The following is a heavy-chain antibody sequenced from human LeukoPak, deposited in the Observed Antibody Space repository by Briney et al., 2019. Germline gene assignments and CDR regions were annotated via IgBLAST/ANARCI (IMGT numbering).Heavy chain of an antibody. J-gene: IGHJ5*02. V-gene: IGHV3-11*01. CDR1: GFTFSDYY. Sequence: GGSLRLSCAASGFTFSDYYMSWIRQAPGKGLEWVSYISSSGSTIYYADSVKGRFTISRDNAKNSLYLQMNSLRAEDTAVYYCARVSRSPKEWLVGKSALDPWGQGTLVTVSS. CDR2: ISSSGSTI. D-gene: IGHD6-19*01. CDR3: ARVSRSPKEWLVGKSALDP.